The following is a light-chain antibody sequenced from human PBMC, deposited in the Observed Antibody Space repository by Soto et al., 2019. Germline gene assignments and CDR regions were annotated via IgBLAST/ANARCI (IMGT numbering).Light chain of an antibody. CDR1: QSVSSY. CDR2: DAS. Sequence: EIVLTQSPATLSLSPGERATLSCRASQSVSSYLAWYQQKPGQAPRLLIYDASNRATGIPARFSGSGSGTDFTLTISRLEPEDFAVYYCQQYGSSPRGTFGQGTKVEIK. J-gene: IGKJ1*01. CDR3: QQYGSSPRGT. V-gene: IGKV3-20*01.